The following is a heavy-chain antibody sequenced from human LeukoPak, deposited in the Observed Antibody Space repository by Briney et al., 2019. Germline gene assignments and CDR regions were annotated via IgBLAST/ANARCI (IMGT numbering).Heavy chain of an antibody. CDR1: GYSFTSYW. Sequence: GESLKISLKGSGYSFTSYWIGWVRQMPGKGLGWVVHFYPDDSDNRLRPSFQGPVHLPADKSISTAYLQWSSLKASDTAMYYCARQDCSSTSFPLGRWGQGTLVTDSS. CDR2: FYPDDSDN. CDR3: ARQDCSSTSFPLGR. J-gene: IGHJ4*02. V-gene: IGHV5-51*01. D-gene: IGHD2-2*01.